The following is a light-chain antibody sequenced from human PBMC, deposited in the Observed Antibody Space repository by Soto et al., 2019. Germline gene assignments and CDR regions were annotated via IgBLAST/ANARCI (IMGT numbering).Light chain of an antibody. J-gene: IGLJ1*01. CDR2: GNN. CDR1: SSNIGAGYD. CDR3: QSYDSSLSGYV. Sequence: QAVVTQPPSVSGAPGQRVTISCTGSSSNIGAGYDVHWYQQLPGTGPKLLINGNNNRPSGVPDRFSGSKSGTSASLAITGLQAEDEADYYCQSYDSSLSGYVFGTGTKLTVL. V-gene: IGLV1-40*01.